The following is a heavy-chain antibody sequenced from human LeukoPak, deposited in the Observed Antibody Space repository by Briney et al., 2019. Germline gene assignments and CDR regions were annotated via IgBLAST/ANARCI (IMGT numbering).Heavy chain of an antibody. CDR2: INPNINGT. CDR1: GYTFTGYY. CDR3: AGDAACTTSTCYKQIDS. D-gene: IGHD2-2*02. J-gene: IGHJ4*02. V-gene: IGHV1-2*02. Sequence: ASVKVSCKASGYTFTGYYIHWVRQAPGQGLEWMGWINPNINGTNYAQKFQGRVTMTGDRSISTAYMELSRLRSDDTAVYYCAGDAACTTSTCYKQIDSWGQGTLVTVSS.